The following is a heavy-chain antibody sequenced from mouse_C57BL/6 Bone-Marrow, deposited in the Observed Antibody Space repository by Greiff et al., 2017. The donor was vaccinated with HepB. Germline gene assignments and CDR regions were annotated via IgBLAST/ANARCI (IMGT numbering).Heavy chain of an antibody. CDR2: IWRGGST. D-gene: IGHD3-1*01. CDR1: GFSLTSYG. CDR3: AKRATGGYYYAMDY. J-gene: IGHJ4*01. Sequence: VQLQDSGPGLVQPSQSLSITCTVSGFSLTSYGVHWVRQSPGKGLEWLGVIWRGGSTDYNAAFMSRLSITKDNSKSQVFFKMNSLQADDTAIYYCAKRATGGYYYAMDYWGQGTSVTVSS. V-gene: IGHV2-5*01.